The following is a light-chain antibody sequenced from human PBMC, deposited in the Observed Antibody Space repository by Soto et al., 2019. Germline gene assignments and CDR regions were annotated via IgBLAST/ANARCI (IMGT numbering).Light chain of an antibody. V-gene: IGLV2-11*01. J-gene: IGLJ1*01. Sequence: QSALTQPRSVSGSPGQSVTISCTGTSSDVATYNYVSWYLQHPGKAPKLMIYDVSMWPSGVPDRFSGSKSGNTASLTISGLQADDEADYYCCSYAGSYTVVFGTGTKVTVL. CDR3: CSYAGSYTVV. CDR2: DVS. CDR1: SSDVATYNY.